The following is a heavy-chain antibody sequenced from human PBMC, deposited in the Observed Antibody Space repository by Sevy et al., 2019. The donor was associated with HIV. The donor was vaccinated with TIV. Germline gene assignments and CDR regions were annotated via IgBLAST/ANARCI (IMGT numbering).Heavy chain of an antibody. D-gene: IGHD1-26*01. V-gene: IGHV3-13*01. CDR1: GFTFSSYD. CDR2: IGTAGAT. Sequence: GGSLRLSCAASGFTFSSYDMHWVRQATGKGLEWVSAIGTAGATYYPGSVKGRFTISRENAKNSLYLQMNSLRAGDTAVYYCAREGGSYGEGAFDIWGQGTMVTVSS. J-gene: IGHJ3*02. CDR3: AREGGSYGEGAFDI.